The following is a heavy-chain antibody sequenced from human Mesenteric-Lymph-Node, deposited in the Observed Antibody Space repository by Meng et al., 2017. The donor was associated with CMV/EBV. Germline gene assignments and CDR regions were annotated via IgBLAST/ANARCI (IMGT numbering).Heavy chain of an antibody. Sequence: SETLSLTCTVSGGSISSYYWSWIRQPPGKGLEWIGYIYYSGRNNYNPSLKSRFPIPVDTSKNQFFLKLSSVTAADTAVYYCAIESRNCNGGSCYADYWGQGTLVTVSS. D-gene: IGHD2-15*01. J-gene: IGHJ4*02. V-gene: IGHV4-59*01. CDR3: AIESRNCNGGSCYADY. CDR1: GGSISSYY. CDR2: IYYSGRN.